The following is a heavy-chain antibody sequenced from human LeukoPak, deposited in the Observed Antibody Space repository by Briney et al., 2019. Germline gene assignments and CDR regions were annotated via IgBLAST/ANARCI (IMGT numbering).Heavy chain of an antibody. J-gene: IGHJ3*02. CDR1: GFTVTDHW. Sequence: GESLKISCKGSGFTVTDHWIAWVRQMPGKGLEWVGIIHPAVSDTPYSPSFQGQVVISVDRSISTAYLQWSSLKASDTAMYYCARRKITADWSSFDIWGQGTMVTVSS. CDR2: IHPAVSDT. V-gene: IGHV5-51*01. CDR3: ARRKITADWSSFDI. D-gene: IGHD5-18*01.